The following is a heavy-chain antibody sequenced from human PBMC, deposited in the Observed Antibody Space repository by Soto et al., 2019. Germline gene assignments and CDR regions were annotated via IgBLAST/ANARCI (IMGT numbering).Heavy chain of an antibody. CDR3: ARNKGYCDSSSCYGMDV. V-gene: IGHV5-51*01. D-gene: IGHD2-15*01. Sequence: LWASLKISCKGSGYSFTTYWIVWVRQMPGKGLEWMGAIYPGDSDTRYSPSFEGQVTISADKSISTAYLQWNSLKASDTAMYFCARNKGYCDSSSCYGMDVWGQGATVTVSS. J-gene: IGHJ6*02. CDR1: GYSFTTYW. CDR2: IYPGDSDT.